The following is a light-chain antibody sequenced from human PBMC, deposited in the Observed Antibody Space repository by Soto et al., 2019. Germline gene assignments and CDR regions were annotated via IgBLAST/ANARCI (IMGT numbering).Light chain of an antibody. J-gene: IGKJ5*01. CDR2: GAS. CDR1: QDISTY. CDR3: QHYTLYSAP. V-gene: IGKV1-5*01. Sequence: RLTQSPSSLSASVGDTVTISCRASQDISTYLAWYQHKPGKAPTLLVFGASSLHNGVPPRFAGSGSGSEFTLTITRLQPYDFATYSGQHYTLYSAPFGQGTRV.